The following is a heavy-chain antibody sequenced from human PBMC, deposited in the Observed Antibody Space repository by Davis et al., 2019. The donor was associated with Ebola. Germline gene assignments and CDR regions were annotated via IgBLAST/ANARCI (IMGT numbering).Heavy chain of an antibody. J-gene: IGHJ6*02. CDR3: ERSGTYYDYAMDV. D-gene: IGHD1-26*01. Sequence: GESPKLSFAASGFTFHRFAMVWVRQAPGKGLEWGSTLSNSCVSTYYADSVKGRFTISGDNSKHTLHLQMDSLRAEDKAIYYCERSGTYYDYAMDVWGQGTTVTVSS. CDR1: GFTFHRFA. V-gene: IGHV3-23*01. CDR2: LSNSCVST.